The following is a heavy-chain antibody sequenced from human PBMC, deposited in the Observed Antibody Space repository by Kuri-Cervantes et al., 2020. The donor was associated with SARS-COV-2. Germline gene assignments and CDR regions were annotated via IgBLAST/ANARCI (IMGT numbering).Heavy chain of an antibody. Sequence: GGSLRLSCAASGFTVSSNYMSWVRQAPGKGLEWVSSISSSSSYIYYADSVKGRFTISRDNAKNSLYLQMNSLRAEDTAVYYCAKGPTAAGFYFDYWGQGTLVTVSS. CDR2: ISSSSSYI. J-gene: IGHJ4*02. CDR3: AKGPTAAGFYFDY. D-gene: IGHD6-13*01. CDR1: GFTVSSNY. V-gene: IGHV3-21*01.